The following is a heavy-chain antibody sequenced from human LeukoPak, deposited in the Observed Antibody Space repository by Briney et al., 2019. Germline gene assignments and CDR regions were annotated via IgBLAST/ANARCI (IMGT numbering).Heavy chain of an antibody. CDR3: ARDRDHSFDP. Sequence: SVKVSCKASGGTFNNLAFTWVRQAPGQGLEWTGRITPLFGTADYPQKFQGRVSFSADESTTTSYMELNSLTSENTAVYYCARDRDHSFDPWGQGTLVTVSS. V-gene: IGHV1-69*13. J-gene: IGHJ5*02. CDR1: GGTFNNLA. CDR2: ITPLFGTA. D-gene: IGHD2-21*02.